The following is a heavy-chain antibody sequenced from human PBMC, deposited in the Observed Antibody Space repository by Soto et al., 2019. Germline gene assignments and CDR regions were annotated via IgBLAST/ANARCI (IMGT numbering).Heavy chain of an antibody. CDR2: ISGSGDFT. CDR1: GFTLSSYA. Sequence: EVQLLESGGGLVQPGGSLRLSCAASGFTLSSYALSWVRQAPGKGLNWVSGISGSGDFTFDADSVKGRFTISRDNSVNTLYLQMNSLRGEDTAVYYRARGPTIFGVGVDAFDIWGQGTMVTVSS. J-gene: IGHJ3*02. CDR3: ARGPTIFGVGVDAFDI. V-gene: IGHV3-23*01. D-gene: IGHD3-3*01.